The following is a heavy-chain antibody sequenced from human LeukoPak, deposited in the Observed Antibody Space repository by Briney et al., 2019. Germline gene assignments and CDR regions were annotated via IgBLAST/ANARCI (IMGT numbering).Heavy chain of an antibody. CDR2: IGTAGDT. CDR3: AKDRGRYYDSNGYYWGYYFDS. V-gene: IGHV3-13*01. Sequence: GGSLRLSCAASGFTFSSYDMHWVRQATGKGLEWVSAIGTAGDTYYPGSVKGRFTISRENAKNSLYLQMSSLRAEDTAVYYCAKDRGRYYDSNGYYWGYYFDSWGQGILVTVST. D-gene: IGHD3-22*01. CDR1: GFTFSSYD. J-gene: IGHJ4*02.